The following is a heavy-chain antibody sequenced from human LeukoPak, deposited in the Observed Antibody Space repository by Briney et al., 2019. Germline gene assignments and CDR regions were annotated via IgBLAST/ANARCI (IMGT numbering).Heavy chain of an antibody. D-gene: IGHD3-16*01. V-gene: IGHV3-30-3*01. J-gene: IGHJ4*02. CDR3: ARGWGEWLHNPFDY. CDR2: ISYDGSNK. Sequence: PGRSLRLSCAASGFTFSSYTINWVRQAPGKGLEWVTLISYDGSNKYYADSVKGRFTISRDNSKNTLYLQMNSLRAEDTAVYYCARGWGEWLHNPFDYWGQGTLVTVSS. CDR1: GFTFSSYT.